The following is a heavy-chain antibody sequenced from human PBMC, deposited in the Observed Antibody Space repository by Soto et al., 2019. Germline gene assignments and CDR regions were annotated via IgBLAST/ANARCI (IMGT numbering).Heavy chain of an antibody. CDR3: ARYDYNGYYFDY. CDR2: INPSGGGT. Sequence: GPSVKVSCKASGYTFSSYYMHWVRQAPGQGYEWMGIINPSGGGTTYAQKFQGRVTMTRDTSTSTVYMELSSLRSEDTAVYYCARYDYNGYYFDYWGQGTLVTVSS. CDR1: GYTFSSYY. J-gene: IGHJ4*02. D-gene: IGHD4-4*01. V-gene: IGHV1-46*01.